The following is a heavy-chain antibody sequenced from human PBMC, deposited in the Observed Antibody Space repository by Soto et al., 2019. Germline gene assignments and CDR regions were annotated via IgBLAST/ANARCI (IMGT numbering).Heavy chain of an antibody. Sequence: GGSLRLSCVASGFSLANYPMNWVRQTPGKGLEWISYSSPRGDTIYYADSVEGRFTISRDNARNSLSLHMSSLRDEDSALYYCAKGPHTNVGWPYYFESWGQGVPGTGS. J-gene: IGHJ4*02. V-gene: IGHV3-48*02. CDR3: AKGPHTNVGWPYYFES. CDR2: SSPRGDTI. CDR1: GFSLANYP. D-gene: IGHD6-19*01.